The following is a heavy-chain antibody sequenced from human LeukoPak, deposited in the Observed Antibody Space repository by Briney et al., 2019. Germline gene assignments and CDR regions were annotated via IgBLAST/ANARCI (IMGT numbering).Heavy chain of an antibody. Sequence: ASVKVSCKASGYTFTSYYMHWVRQAPGQGLEWMGIINPSGGSTSYAQKFQGRVTMTTDTSTSTAYMELRSLRSDDTAVYYCARSRVQTLFDPWGQGTLVTVSS. CDR1: GYTFTSYY. CDR2: INPSGGST. V-gene: IGHV1-46*01. D-gene: IGHD1-1*01. J-gene: IGHJ5*02. CDR3: ARSRVQTLFDP.